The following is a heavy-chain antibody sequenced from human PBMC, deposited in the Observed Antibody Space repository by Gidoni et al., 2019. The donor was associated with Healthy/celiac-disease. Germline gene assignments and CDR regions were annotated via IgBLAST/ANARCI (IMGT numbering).Heavy chain of an antibody. J-gene: IGHJ4*02. Sequence: GGGVVQPGRSLRLSCAASGFTFSSYAMHWVRQAPGKGLEWVAVISYDGSNKYYADSVKGRFTISRDNSKNTLYLQMNSLRAEDTAVYYCATRSPRVSQAGSGSTEIDYWGQGTLVTVSS. D-gene: IGHD3-10*01. CDR1: GFTFSSYA. V-gene: IGHV3-30-3*01. CDR3: ATRSPRVSQAGSGSTEIDY. CDR2: ISYDGSNK.